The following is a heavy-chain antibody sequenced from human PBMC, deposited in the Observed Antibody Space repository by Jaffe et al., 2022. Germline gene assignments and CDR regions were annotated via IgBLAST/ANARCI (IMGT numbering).Heavy chain of an antibody. Sequence: EVQLLQSGGGLLQPGGSLRLSCAASGLTVSNYGWTWVRQAPAKGLEWVSTISVSGHDTWYKDSVQGRFTISRDNSKNTLYLQMNSLRADDTAVYYCGKVFGDYPHDAFDVWGQGTMVTVSS. CDR1: GLTVSNYG. V-gene: IGHV3-23*01. J-gene: IGHJ3*01. CDR3: GKVFGDYPHDAFDV. D-gene: IGHD4-17*01. CDR2: ISVSGHDT.